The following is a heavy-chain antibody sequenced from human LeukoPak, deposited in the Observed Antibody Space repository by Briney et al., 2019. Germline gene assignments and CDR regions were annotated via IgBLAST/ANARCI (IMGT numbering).Heavy chain of an antibody. CDR3: AKMEAEITMSYFDY. CDR2: ISGSGGST. D-gene: IGHD3-10*02. V-gene: IGHV3-23*01. J-gene: IGHJ4*02. Sequence: PGGSLRLSCAASGFTFSSYAMSWVRQAPGKGLGWVSAISGSGGSTYYADSVKGRFTISRDNSKNTLYLQMNSLRAEDTAVYYCAKMEAEITMSYFDYWGREPWSPSPQ. CDR1: GFTFSSYA.